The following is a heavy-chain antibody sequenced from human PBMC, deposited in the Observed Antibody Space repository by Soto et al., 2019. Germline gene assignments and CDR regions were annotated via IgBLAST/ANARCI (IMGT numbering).Heavy chain of an antibody. V-gene: IGHV1-69*04. CDR3: ARDLRAAAGPFDY. CDR1: GGTFSSYT. J-gene: IGHJ4*02. D-gene: IGHD6-13*01. Sequence: GASVKVSCKASGGTFSSYTISWVRQAPGQGLEWMGRIIPILGIANYAQKFQGRVTITADKSTSTAYMELSSLRSEDTAVCYCARDLRAAAGPFDYWGQGTLVTVSS. CDR2: IIPILGIA.